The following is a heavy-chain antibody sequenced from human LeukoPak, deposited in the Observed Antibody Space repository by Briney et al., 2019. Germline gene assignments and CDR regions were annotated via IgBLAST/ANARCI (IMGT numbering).Heavy chain of an antibody. CDR2: IYYSGST. Sequence: NTSETLSLACTVSGDSISSYYWSWIRQPPGKGLEWIGYIYYSGSTNYNPSLKSRVTISLDTSKNQFSLKLSSVTAADTAVYYCARRWYGDAGAFDIWGQGTMVTVSS. J-gene: IGHJ3*02. CDR1: GDSISSYY. V-gene: IGHV4-59*08. D-gene: IGHD4-17*01. CDR3: ARRWYGDAGAFDI.